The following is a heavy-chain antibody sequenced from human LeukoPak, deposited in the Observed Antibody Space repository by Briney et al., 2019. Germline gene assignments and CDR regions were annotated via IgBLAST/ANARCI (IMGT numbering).Heavy chain of an antibody. V-gene: IGHV3-74*01. D-gene: IGHD3-10*01. CDR1: GFTFSTYW. CDR2: INSDGSTT. Sequence: GGSLSLSCAASGFTFSTYWMHWVRQAPGKGLLWVSRINSDGSTTSYADFVKGRFTISRDDAKNTLYLQMNSLRAEDTAVYYCVSDIGDWGQGTLVTVSS. CDR3: VSDIGD. J-gene: IGHJ4*02.